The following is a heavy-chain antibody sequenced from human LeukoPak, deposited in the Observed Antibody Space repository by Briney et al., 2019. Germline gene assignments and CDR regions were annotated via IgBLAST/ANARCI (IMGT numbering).Heavy chain of an antibody. D-gene: IGHD3-16*01. CDR2: INPNSGGT. V-gene: IGHV1-2*02. CDR1: GYTFTGYY. Sequence: GASVKVSCKASGYTFTGYYMHWVRQAPGQGLEWMGWINPNSGGTNYAQKFQGRVTMTRDTSISTAYMELSRLRSDDTAVYYCATHYVSPGFHYMDVWGKGTTVTVSS. J-gene: IGHJ6*03. CDR3: ATHYVSPGFHYMDV.